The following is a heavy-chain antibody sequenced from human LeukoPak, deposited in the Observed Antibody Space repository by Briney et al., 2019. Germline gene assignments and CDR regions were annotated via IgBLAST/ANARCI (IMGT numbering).Heavy chain of an antibody. CDR3: ARSVEMATKGFDY. J-gene: IGHJ4*02. CDR1: GFTVSSNY. D-gene: IGHD5-24*01. CDR2: IYSGGST. Sequence: PGGSLRLSCAASGFTVSSNYMSWVRQAPGKGLEWVSVIYSGGSTYYADSVKGRFIISRDNSKNTLYLQMNSLRAEDTAVYYCARSVEMATKGFDYWGQGALVTVSS. V-gene: IGHV3-66*01.